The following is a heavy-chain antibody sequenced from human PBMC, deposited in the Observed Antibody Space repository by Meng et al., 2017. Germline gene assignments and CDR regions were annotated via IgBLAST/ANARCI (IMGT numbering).Heavy chain of an antibody. CDR2: INPNSGGT. CDR3: VRPKKNLFRWSIDLLIYY. D-gene: IGHD2-8*02. CDR1: GYTFTGYY. Sequence: ASVKVSCKASGYTFTGYYMHWVRQAPGQGLEWMGWINPNSGGTNYAQKFQGRVTMTRDTSISTAYVELRRQRSGDAAVYYHVRPKKNLFRWSIDLLIYYWGQGTLVTVSS. J-gene: IGHJ4*02. V-gene: IGHV1-2*02.